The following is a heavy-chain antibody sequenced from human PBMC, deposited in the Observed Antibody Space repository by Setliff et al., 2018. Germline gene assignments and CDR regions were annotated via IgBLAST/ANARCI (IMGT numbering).Heavy chain of an antibody. CDR1: GYTLTELS. D-gene: IGHD6-13*01. CDR3: ATVEAITIAAAGTTIFDY. J-gene: IGHJ4*02. CDR2: FDPEDGET. Sequence: ASVKVSCKVSGYTLTELSMHWVRQAPGKGLEWMGGFDPEDGETIYAQKFQGRVTMTEDTSTDTAYMELSSLRSEDTAVYYCATVEAITIAAAGTTIFDYWGQGTLGTAPQ. V-gene: IGHV1-24*01.